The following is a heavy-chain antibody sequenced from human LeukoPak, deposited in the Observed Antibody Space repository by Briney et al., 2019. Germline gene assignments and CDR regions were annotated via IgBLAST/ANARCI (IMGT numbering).Heavy chain of an antibody. D-gene: IGHD6-13*01. V-gene: IGHV4-4*02. CDR3: ARHIAVPGLRGFDY. Sequence: SETLSLTCAVSGGSISGNWWSWVRQPPGKGLEWIGEIYHSGSTNSNPSLKSRVTISIDKSKNQFSLKLSSVTAADTAVYYCARHIAVPGLRGFDYWGQGTLVTVSS. CDR2: IYHSGST. CDR1: GGSISGNW. J-gene: IGHJ4*02.